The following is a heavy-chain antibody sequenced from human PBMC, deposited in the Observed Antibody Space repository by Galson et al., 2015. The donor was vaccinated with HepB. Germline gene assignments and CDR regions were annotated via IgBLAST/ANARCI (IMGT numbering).Heavy chain of an antibody. J-gene: IGHJ4*02. CDR1: EFTFKSFA. CDR3: ARDRYSSGWYCHY. Sequence: SLRLSCAASEFTFKSFAMHWVRQAPGKGLEWVAVVSNDGRDKYYADSVKGRFTISRDNFKNTLYLQMNSLRAEDTAVYYCARDRYSSGWYCHYLGQGTLVTVSS. D-gene: IGHD6-19*01. V-gene: IGHV3-30*04. CDR2: VSNDGRDK.